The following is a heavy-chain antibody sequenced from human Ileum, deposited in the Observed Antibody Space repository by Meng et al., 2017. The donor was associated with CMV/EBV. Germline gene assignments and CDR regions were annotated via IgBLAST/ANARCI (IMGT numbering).Heavy chain of an antibody. Sequence: LHASRQGCVTPSQTLSRTCPVSGASISSRDYYWSWIRQPPGKGLEWIGYIHYSGSTYYNPSLKSRVTISEDTSKNQFSLKLNSVTAADTAVYYCARASYYDSSYFDNWGQGTLVTVSS. J-gene: IGHJ4*02. V-gene: IGHV4-30-4*08. CDR3: ARASYYDSSYFDN. CDR1: GASISSRDYY. CDR2: IHYSGST. D-gene: IGHD3-22*01.